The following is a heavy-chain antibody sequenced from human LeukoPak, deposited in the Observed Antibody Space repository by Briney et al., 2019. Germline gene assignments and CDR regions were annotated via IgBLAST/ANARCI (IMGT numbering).Heavy chain of an antibody. J-gene: IGHJ5*02. D-gene: IGHD2-2*02. CDR1: GGSNSSGNYY. CDR3: AREIRGYCSSTSCYTWFDP. Sequence: PSETLPLTCTVSGGSNSSGNYYWSWIRQHPGKGLEWIGYIYYSGSTYYNPSLKSRVTISVDTSKNQFSLKLSSVTAADTAVYYCAREIRGYCSSTSCYTWFDPWGQGTLVTVSS. CDR2: IYYSGST. V-gene: IGHV4-31*03.